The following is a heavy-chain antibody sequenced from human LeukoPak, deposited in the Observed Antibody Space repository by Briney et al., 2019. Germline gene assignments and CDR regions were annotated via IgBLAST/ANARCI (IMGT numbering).Heavy chain of an antibody. CDR2: IYYSGST. Sequence: SETLSLTCTVSGGSISSYYWSWIRQPPGKGLEWIGYIYYSGSTNYNPSLKSRVTMSVDTSKNQFSLKLSSVTAADTAVYYCASSRYDFWSGYHPFDYWGQGTLVTVSS. CDR1: GGSISSYY. D-gene: IGHD3-3*01. J-gene: IGHJ4*02. CDR3: ASSRYDFWSGYHPFDY. V-gene: IGHV4-59*12.